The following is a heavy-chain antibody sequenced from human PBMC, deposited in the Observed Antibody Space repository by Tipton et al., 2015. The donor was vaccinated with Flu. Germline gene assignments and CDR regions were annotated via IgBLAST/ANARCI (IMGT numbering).Heavy chain of an antibody. D-gene: IGHD1-1*01. J-gene: IGHJ4*02. V-gene: IGHV1-2*06. CDR2: INPNSGGT. Sequence: QSGPEVKKPGASVKVSCRASGYTFTGYYMHWVRQAPGQGLEWMGRINPNSGGTNYAQKFQGRITITRDTSTATMYMELSSLRSDNTAVYYCARVGAWNDLEFWGQGTLVNVSS. CDR3: ARVGAWNDLEF. CDR1: GYTFTGYY.